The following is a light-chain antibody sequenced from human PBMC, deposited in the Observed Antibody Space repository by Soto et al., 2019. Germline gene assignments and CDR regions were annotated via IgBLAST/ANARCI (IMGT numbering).Light chain of an antibody. Sequence: EIVMTQSPATLSVSPGERATLSCRASQSVSSNLAWYQQKPGQAPRLLIYGASTRATGIPARFSGSGSGTEFTLNISSRQSEDFAIYYCQQYNNWPPYTFGQVTKLEIK. CDR3: QQYNNWPPYT. J-gene: IGKJ2*01. CDR2: GAS. V-gene: IGKV3-15*01. CDR1: QSVSSN.